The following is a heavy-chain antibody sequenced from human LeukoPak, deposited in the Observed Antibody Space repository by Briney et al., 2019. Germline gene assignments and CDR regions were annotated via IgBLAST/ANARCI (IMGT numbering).Heavy chain of an antibody. CDR1: GDTSGSYA. D-gene: IGHD3-16*01. CDR3: ARARSRITFGGIRHAFDI. CDR2: IIPLLGIT. V-gene: IGHV1-69*04. J-gene: IGHJ3*02. Sequence: RASVKVSCKASGDTSGSYAMNWVRQAPGQGLEWVARIIPLLGITNHAQKLQGRVTVNADTSTNTVYMELSSLRPDDMAVYYCARARSRITFGGIRHAFDIWGQGTLVTVSS.